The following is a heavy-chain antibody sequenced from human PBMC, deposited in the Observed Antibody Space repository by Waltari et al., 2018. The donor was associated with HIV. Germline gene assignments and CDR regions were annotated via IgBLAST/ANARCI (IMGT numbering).Heavy chain of an antibody. V-gene: IGHV4-39*01. J-gene: IGHJ4*02. Sequence: QLQLQESGPGLVKPSETLSLPCTVPGGSISSSSYYWGWIRQPPGKGLEWIGSIYYSGSTYYNPSLKSRVTISVDTSKNQFSLKLSSVTAADTAVYYCARTPYYDFWSGYYFDYWGQGTLVTVSS. CDR3: ARTPYYDFWSGYYFDY. CDR1: GGSISSSSYY. D-gene: IGHD3-3*01. CDR2: IYYSGST.